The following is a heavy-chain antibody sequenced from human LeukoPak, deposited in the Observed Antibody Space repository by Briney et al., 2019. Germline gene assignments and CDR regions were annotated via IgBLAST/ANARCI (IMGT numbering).Heavy chain of an antibody. CDR3: AKLVLGPNYYDSSGYSSSVDY. CDR2: ISGSGGST. D-gene: IGHD3-22*01. V-gene: IGHV3-23*01. Sequence: GGSLRLSCEASGFTFSRYGMSWVRQAPVKGLEWVSAISGSGGSTYYADSVKGRFTISRDNSKNTLYLQMNSLRAEDTAVYYCAKLVLGPNYYDSSGYSSSVDYWGQGTLVTVSS. J-gene: IGHJ4*02. CDR1: GFTFSRYG.